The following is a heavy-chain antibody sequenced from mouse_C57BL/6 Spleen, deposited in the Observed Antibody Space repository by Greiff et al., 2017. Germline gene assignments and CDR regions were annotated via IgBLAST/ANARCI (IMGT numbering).Heavy chain of an antibody. CDR2: IYPGDGDT. V-gene: IGHV1-82*01. CDR3: ARSPSYDLDY. D-gene: IGHD2-12*01. Sequence: VQLQQSGPELVKPGASVKLSCKASGYAFSSSWMNWVKQRPGKGLEWIGRIYPGDGDTNYNGKFKGKATLTEDKSSSTAYMQLSSLTSEDAAVYFCARSPSYDLDYWGQGTTLTVSS. J-gene: IGHJ2*01. CDR1: GYAFSSSW.